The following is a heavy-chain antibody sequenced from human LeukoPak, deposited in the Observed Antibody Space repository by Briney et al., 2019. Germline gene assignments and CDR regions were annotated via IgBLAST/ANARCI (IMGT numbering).Heavy chain of an antibody. Sequence: SQTLSLTCAISGDSVSSNSAAWNWIRQSPSRGLEWLGRTYYRSKWYNDYAVSVKSRITINPDTSRNQFSLQLNSVTPEDTAVYYCARGPVVAASRNWFDPWGQGTLVTVSS. CDR1: GDSVSSNSAA. D-gene: IGHD2-15*01. V-gene: IGHV6-1*01. CDR3: ARGPVVAASRNWFDP. J-gene: IGHJ5*02. CDR2: TYYRSKWYN.